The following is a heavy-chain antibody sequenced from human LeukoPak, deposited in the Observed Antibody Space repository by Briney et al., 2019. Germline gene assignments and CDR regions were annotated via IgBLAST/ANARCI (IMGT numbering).Heavy chain of an antibody. Sequence: GGSLRLSCAASGFTFSSYWMSWVRQAPGKGLEWVANINKDGGEKYYVDSVKGRFTISRDNAKNSLYLQMNSLRADDTAVYYCARERKLTAYGQTGTTLYWFDPWGQGTLVTVSS. J-gene: IGHJ5*02. D-gene: IGHD1-1*01. CDR1: GFTFSSYW. CDR3: ARERKLTAYGQTGTTLYWFDP. CDR2: INKDGGEK. V-gene: IGHV3-7*03.